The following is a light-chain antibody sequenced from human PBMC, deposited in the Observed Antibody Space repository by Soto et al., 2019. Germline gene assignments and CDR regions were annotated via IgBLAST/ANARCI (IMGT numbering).Light chain of an antibody. CDR2: EVS. Sequence: QSALTQPASVSGSPGQSITISCTGTSSDVGGYNYVSWYQQHPGRAPKLLISEVSNRPSGVSNRFSSSKSGNTASLTISGLQAEDEADYYCSSYASSTTLPYVFGTGTKVTVL. J-gene: IGLJ1*01. CDR3: SSYASSTTLPYV. V-gene: IGLV2-14*01. CDR1: SSDVGGYNY.